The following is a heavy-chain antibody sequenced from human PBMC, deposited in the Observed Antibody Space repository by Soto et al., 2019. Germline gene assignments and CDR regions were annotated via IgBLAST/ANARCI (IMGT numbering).Heavy chain of an antibody. CDR3: ARVAAYYCGSGFDP. D-gene: IGHD3-10*01. V-gene: IGHV4-34*01. CDR1: GGSFSGYY. J-gene: IGHJ5*02. Sequence: QVQLQQWGAGLWKPSETLSLTCAVNGGSFSGYYWSWIRQPPGKGLEWIGEINHDGSTNYNPSLKSRVTISVDTSKSHFSLKVSSVTAADTAVYYCARVAAYYCGSGFDPWGQGTLVTVSS. CDR2: INHDGST.